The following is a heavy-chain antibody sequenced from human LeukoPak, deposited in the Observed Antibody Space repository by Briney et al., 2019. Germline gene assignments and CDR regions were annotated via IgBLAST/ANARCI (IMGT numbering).Heavy chain of an antibody. V-gene: IGHV3-33*01. CDR2: IWCDGSNK. CDR3: ARDSSGWYSLDY. Sequence: PGGSLRLSCAASGFTFSSCGMHWVRQAPGKRLEWGAGIWCDGSNKYYAHSVKGPFTISRDNSKNTLYLQMNSLRAEDTAVYYCARDSSGWYSLDYWGPGTLVTVSS. CDR1: GFTFSSCG. J-gene: IGHJ4*02. D-gene: IGHD6-19*01.